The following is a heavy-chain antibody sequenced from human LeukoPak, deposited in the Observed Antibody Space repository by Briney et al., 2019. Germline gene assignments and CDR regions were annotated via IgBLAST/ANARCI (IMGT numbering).Heavy chain of an antibody. D-gene: IGHD2-15*01. Sequence: KASETLSLTCAVYGGSFSGYYWSWIRQPPGKGLEWIGEINHSGSTNYNPSLKSRVTISVDTSKNQFSLKLSSVTAADTAVYYCARAFTICSGGSCYPYFDYWGQGTLVTVSS. CDR1: GGSFSGYY. CDR2: INHSGST. CDR3: ARAFTICSGGSCYPYFDY. J-gene: IGHJ4*02. V-gene: IGHV4-34*01.